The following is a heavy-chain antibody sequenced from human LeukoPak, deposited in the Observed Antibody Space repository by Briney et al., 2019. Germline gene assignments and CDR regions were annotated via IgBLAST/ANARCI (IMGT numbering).Heavy chain of an antibody. D-gene: IGHD6-6*01. V-gene: IGHV1-2*06. CDR2: INPNTGGT. CDR3: ASYPRYSSWPPFDY. CDR1: GYTFTSYG. J-gene: IGHJ4*02. Sequence: ASVKVSCKASGYTFTSYGISWVRQAPGQGLEWMGRINPNTGGTNYAQKFQGRVTMTRDTSITTAYMELSGLTSDDTAVYYCASYPRYSSWPPFDYWGQGTLVTVSS.